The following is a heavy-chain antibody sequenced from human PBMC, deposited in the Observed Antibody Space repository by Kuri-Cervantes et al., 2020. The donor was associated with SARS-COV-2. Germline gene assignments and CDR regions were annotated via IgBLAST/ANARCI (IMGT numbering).Heavy chain of an antibody. CDR1: GYTFTSYY. CDR2: INPSGGST. D-gene: IGHD2-2*01. V-gene: IGHV1-46*01. CDR3: ARTSWGRGLDRVPARSGHHYYYMDV. J-gene: IGHJ6*03. Sequence: ASVKVSCKASGYTFTSYYMHWVRQAPGQGLEWMGIINPSGGSTSYAQKFQGRVTMTRDTSTSTAYMELSSLRSEDTAVYYCARTSWGRGLDRVPARSGHHYYYMDVWGKGTTVTVSS.